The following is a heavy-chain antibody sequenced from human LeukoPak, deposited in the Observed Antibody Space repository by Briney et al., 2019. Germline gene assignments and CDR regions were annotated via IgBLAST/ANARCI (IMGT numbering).Heavy chain of an antibody. Sequence: PSETLSLTCTVSGGSISSSSYYWGWIRQPPGKGLEWIGSIYYSGSTYYNPSLKSRVTISVDTSKNQFSLKLSSVTAADTAVYYCARQFPMVATLYSFDYWGQGTLVTVSS. CDR1: GGSISSSSYY. J-gene: IGHJ4*02. CDR3: ARQFPMVATLYSFDY. D-gene: IGHD5-12*01. CDR2: IYYSGST. V-gene: IGHV4-39*01.